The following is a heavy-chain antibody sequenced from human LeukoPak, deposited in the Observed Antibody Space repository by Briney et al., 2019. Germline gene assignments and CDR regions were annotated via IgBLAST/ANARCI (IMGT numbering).Heavy chain of an antibody. CDR3: ARKSSGLDY. J-gene: IGHJ4*02. V-gene: IGHV3-23*01. CDR1: GFTFSSYV. Sequence: PPGGSLRLSCAASGFTFSSYVMRWVRQAPGKGLECVSAISGSGDSTYYADSVKGRFTISRDSSKNTLFLQMNSLGAEDTAVYYWARKSSGLDYWGQGTLVTVSS. CDR2: ISGSGDST. D-gene: IGHD6-19*01.